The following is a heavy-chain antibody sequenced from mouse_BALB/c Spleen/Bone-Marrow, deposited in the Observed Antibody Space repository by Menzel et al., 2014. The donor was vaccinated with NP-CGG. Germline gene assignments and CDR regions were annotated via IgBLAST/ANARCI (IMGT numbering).Heavy chain of an antibody. CDR3: ARTGPFDY. J-gene: IGHJ2*01. CDR2: IYSGDGDT. Sequence: QVQLQQSGPELVKPGASVKISCKASGYAFSSSWMNWVKQRPGQGLEWIGRIYSGDGDTNYNGKFKGKATLTADKSSSTAYMQLSSLTSVDSAVYFCARTGPFDYWGQGTTLTVSS. V-gene: IGHV1-82*01. D-gene: IGHD4-1*01. CDR1: GYAFSSSW.